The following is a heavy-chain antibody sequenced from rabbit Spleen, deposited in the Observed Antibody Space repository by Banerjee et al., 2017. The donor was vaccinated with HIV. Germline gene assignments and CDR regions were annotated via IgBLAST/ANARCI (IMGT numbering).Heavy chain of an antibody. V-gene: IGHV1S45*01. CDR3: ARDTSTSFSTYGMDL. CDR1: GFSFSSSYW. D-gene: IGHD1-1*01. CDR2: IYAGSSGNT. Sequence: EESGGDLVKPEGSLTLTCTASGFSFSSSYWICWVRQAPGKGLEWIACIYAGSSGNTYSATWAKGRFTISKTSPTTVTLQMTSLTAADTATYFCARDTSTSFSTYGMDLWGQGTLVTVS. J-gene: IGHJ6*01.